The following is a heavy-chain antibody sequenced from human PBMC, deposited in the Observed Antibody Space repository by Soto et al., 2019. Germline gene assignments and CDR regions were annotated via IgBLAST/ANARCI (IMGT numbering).Heavy chain of an antibody. D-gene: IGHD1-26*01. CDR3: ARSGDTNAFYYHAMDV. CDR2: IWYDGSNK. Sequence: HPGGSLRLSCAASGFTFSSYGMHWVRQAPGKGLEWVAVIWYDGSNKYYADSVKGRFTISRDNSKYTLHLQMNSLRAEDTAVYYCARSGDTNAFYYHAMDVWGQGTTVTVSS. V-gene: IGHV3-33*01. CDR1: GFTFSSYG. J-gene: IGHJ6*02.